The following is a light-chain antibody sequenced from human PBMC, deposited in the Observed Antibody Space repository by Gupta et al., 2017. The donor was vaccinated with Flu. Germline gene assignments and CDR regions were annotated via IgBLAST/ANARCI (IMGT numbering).Light chain of an antibody. CDR3: RQYGSSPLYT. CDR2: GAS. CDR1: QSVSSSF. Sequence: TLSLSPGERATLSCRASQSVSSSFLAWYQQKPGQAPRLLIYGASSRATGIPDRFSGSGSGTDFTLTISRLEPEDFAVYYCRQYGSSPLYTFGQGTKLEIK. J-gene: IGKJ2*01. V-gene: IGKV3-20*01.